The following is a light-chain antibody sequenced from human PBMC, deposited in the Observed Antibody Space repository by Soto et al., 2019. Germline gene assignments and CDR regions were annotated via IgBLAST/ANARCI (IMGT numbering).Light chain of an antibody. J-gene: IGLJ1*01. V-gene: IGLV2-11*01. Sequence: QSVLTQPRSVSESPGQSVTISCTGASSDVGGYNYVSWYQQHPGKAPKLMIYDVSKRPSGVPDRFSGSKSGNTASLTISGLQAEDEADYYCCSYAGSYVFGTGTQLTVL. CDR2: DVS. CDR1: SSDVGGYNY. CDR3: CSYAGSYV.